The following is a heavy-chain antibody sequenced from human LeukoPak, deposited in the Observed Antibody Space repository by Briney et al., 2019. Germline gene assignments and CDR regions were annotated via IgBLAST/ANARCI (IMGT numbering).Heavy chain of an antibody. CDR2: IYYSGST. J-gene: IGHJ1*01. V-gene: IGHV4-39*01. CDR1: GGSISSYYY. D-gene: IGHD7-27*01. Sequence: SETLSLTCTVSGGSISSYYYWGWIRQPPGKGLEWIGSIYYSGSTYYNPSLKSRVTISVDTSKNQFSLKLSSVTAADTAVYYCARHLHPTAPLGWGQGTLVTVSS. CDR3: ARHLHPTAPLG.